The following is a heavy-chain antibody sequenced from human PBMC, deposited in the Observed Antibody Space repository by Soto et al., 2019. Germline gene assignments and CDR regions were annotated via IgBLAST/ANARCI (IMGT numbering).Heavy chain of an antibody. CDR1: GYSFASYW. CDR3: ARQGSSSSISWFDP. D-gene: IGHD6-6*01. Sequence: GESLKISCKTSGYSFASYWIGWVRQMPGKGLEWMGIIYPGESDTRYNPSLEGQVTISADKSISTVFLQWSSLKASDTAIYYCARQGSSSSISWFDPWGQGTLVTVSS. J-gene: IGHJ5*02. V-gene: IGHV5-51*01. CDR2: IYPGESDT.